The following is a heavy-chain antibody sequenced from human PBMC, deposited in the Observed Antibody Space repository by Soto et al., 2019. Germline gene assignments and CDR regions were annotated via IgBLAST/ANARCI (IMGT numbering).Heavy chain of an antibody. Sequence: SGPTLVNPTHTVTLTCTFSGFSLTTIGVGVGWIRQPPGKSLEWLALIFWNDDERYSPSLNSRLTITKDTSKNQVVLTMNNMDPVDTATYYREHTGYIYDPVGYWGRGTMVTVSS. CDR1: GFSLTTIGVG. J-gene: IGHJ4*02. D-gene: IGHD5-18*01. CDR3: EHTGYIYDPVGY. V-gene: IGHV2-5*01. CDR2: IFWNDDE.